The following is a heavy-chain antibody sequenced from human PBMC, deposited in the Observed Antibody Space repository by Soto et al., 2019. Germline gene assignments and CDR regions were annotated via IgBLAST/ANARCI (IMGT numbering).Heavy chain of an antibody. V-gene: IGHV1-69*01. CDR2: IIPIFGTA. Sequence: QGQLVQPGAELTKPGSSVKVSCKACGGTCSSYAISWVRQAPGQGLEWMGGIIPIFGTATYAQQFQGRVTITADESTGSAYMELSTLRSEDTAVYDVATSGPGGGMAVWGQGTTVTVSS. J-gene: IGHJ6*02. CDR3: ATSGPGGGMAV. CDR1: GGTCSSYA. D-gene: IGHD3-16*01.